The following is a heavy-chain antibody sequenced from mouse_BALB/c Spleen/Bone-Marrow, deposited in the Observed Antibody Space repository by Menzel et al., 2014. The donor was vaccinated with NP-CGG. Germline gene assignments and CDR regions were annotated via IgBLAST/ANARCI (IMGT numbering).Heavy chain of an antibody. CDR2: IWAGGST. V-gene: IGHV2-9*02. CDR3: AREYYGNGYAMDY. D-gene: IGHD2-1*01. CDR1: GFSLTSYG. J-gene: IGHJ4*01. Sequence: QVQLQQSGPGLVAPSQSLSVTCTVSGFSLTSYGVHWVRQPLGKGLEWLGVIWAGGSTNYNSALMSRLSISEDNSKSQVFLKMNSLQTDDTAMYYCAREYYGNGYAMDYWGQGTSVTVSS.